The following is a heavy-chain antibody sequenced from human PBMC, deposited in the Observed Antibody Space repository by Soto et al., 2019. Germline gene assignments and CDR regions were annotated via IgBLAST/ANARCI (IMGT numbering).Heavy chain of an antibody. V-gene: IGHV5-51*01. CDR3: ARHDRDGGYSSGYYALDH. CDR1: GYMFTNYW. Sequence: LGESLKISCKGSGYMFTNYWIGWVRQMPGRGLEWMGIIYPDDSDTRYSPSFQGQVTISVDKSISTAYLQWSSLKTSDTAMYYCARHDRDGGYSSGYYALDHWGQGTLVTVSS. D-gene: IGHD3-22*01. J-gene: IGHJ4*02. CDR2: IYPDDSDT.